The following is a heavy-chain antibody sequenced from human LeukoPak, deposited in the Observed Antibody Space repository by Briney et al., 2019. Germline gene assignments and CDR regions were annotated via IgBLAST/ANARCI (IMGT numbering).Heavy chain of an antibody. Sequence: PSETLSLTCAVYGGSFSGYYWSWIRQPPGKGLEWIGEINHSGSTNYNPSLKSRVTTSVDTSKNQFSLKLSSVTAADTAVYYCARHQRGNSDAFDIWGQGTLVTVSS. J-gene: IGHJ3*02. D-gene: IGHD4-23*01. CDR1: GGSFSGYY. V-gene: IGHV4-34*01. CDR3: ARHQRGNSDAFDI. CDR2: INHSGST.